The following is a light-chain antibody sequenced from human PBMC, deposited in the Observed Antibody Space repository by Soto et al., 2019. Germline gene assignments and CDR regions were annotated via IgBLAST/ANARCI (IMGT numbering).Light chain of an antibody. V-gene: IGLV2-14*01. Sequence: QSALTQPASVSGSPGQSITISCTGTSSDVGSYNYVSWYQQHPGKAPKLMIYEVSTRPSGVSHRFSGSKSGNTASLTISGLQAEDETIYYCSSYTSTSTNVFGTGTKLTVL. CDR1: SSDVGSYNY. CDR2: EVS. J-gene: IGLJ1*01. CDR3: SSYTSTSTNV.